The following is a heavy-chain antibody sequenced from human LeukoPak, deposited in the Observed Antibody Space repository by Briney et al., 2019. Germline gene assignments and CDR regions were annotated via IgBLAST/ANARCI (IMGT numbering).Heavy chain of an antibody. CDR3: ARVRDELQLPYYFDY. CDR1: GGTFSSCA. D-gene: IGHD5-24*01. CDR2: IIPIFGTA. Sequence: SVKVSCKASGGTFSSCAISWVRQAPGQGLEGMGGIIPIFGTANYAQKFQGRVTITTDESTSTAYMELSSLRSEDTAVYYCARVRDELQLPYYFDYWGQGTLVTVSS. V-gene: IGHV1-69*05. J-gene: IGHJ4*02.